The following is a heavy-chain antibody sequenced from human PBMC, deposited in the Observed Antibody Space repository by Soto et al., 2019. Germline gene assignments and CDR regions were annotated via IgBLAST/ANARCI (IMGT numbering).Heavy chain of an antibody. CDR1: EFIFPNYD. Sequence: PGGSLRLSCAASEFIFPNYDINWVRQAPGKGLEWGSAIGVHDNTYYAACVRGRFTIPRDDSTNTVYLQMNRLRLDDTAVYYCAKEARVRSPAGDSFDHWAQGTLVTVSS. J-gene: IGHJ4*02. CDR2: IGVHDNT. CDR3: AKEARVRSPAGDSFDH. D-gene: IGHD2-21*01. V-gene: IGHV3-23*01.